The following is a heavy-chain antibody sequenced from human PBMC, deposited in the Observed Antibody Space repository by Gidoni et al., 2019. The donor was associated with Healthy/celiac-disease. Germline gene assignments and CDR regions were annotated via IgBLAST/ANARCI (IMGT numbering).Heavy chain of an antibody. V-gene: IGHV3-23*01. CDR1: GFTFSSYA. J-gene: IGHJ4*02. CDR3: AKTDEDYVWGSYPFDY. Sequence: EVQLLASGGGLVQPGGSLRLSWAASGFTFSSYAMSWFRQAPGKGLEWVSAISGSGGSTYYADSVKGRFTISRDNSKNTLYLQMNSLRAEDTAVYYCAKTDEDYVWGSYPFDYWGQGTLVTVSS. CDR2: ISGSGGST. D-gene: IGHD3-16*02.